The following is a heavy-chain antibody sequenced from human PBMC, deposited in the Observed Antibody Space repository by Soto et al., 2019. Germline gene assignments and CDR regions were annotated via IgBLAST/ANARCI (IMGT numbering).Heavy chain of an antibody. CDR1: GGSISSGGYS. CDR2: IYHSGST. J-gene: IGHJ6*02. CDR3: ARDGTRYYYYGMDV. V-gene: IGHV4-30-2*01. Sequence: SETLSLTCAVSGGSISSGGYSWSWIRQPPGKGLEWIGYIYHSGSTYYNPSLKSRVTISVDRSKNQFSLKLSSVTAADTAVYYCARDGTRYYYYGMDVWGQGTTVTVSS.